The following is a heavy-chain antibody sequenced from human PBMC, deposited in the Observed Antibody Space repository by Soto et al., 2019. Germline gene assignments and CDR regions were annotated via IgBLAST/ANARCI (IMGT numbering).Heavy chain of an antibody. CDR1: GFTFDDYG. V-gene: IGHV3-9*01. CDR2: INWNGGNI. CDR3: ARIRPFGSSHMDV. Sequence: EVQLVESGGGLVQPGWSLRLSCTASGFTFDDYGMHWVRQAPGKGLEWVSGINWNGGNIGYADSVKGRFTISRDNAENSLYLQMNSLRVEDTALYFCARIRPFGSSHMDVWGQGTTVTVSS. J-gene: IGHJ6*02. D-gene: IGHD3-10*01.